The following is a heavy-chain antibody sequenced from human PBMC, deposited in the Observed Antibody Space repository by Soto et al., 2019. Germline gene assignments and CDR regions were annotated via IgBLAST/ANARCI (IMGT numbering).Heavy chain of an antibody. V-gene: IGHV3-23*01. J-gene: IGHJ4*02. CDR3: AKTVPGTKY. D-gene: IGHD6-19*01. CDR2: ISGSGDTT. CDR1: GFTFSSYA. Sequence: GGSLRLSCAASGFTFSSYAMTWVRQAPGKGLEWVSGISGSGDTTYYADSVKGRFTISRDNSKNTLYLQMNSLGAEDTAVYYCAKTVPGTKYWGQGTMVTVYS.